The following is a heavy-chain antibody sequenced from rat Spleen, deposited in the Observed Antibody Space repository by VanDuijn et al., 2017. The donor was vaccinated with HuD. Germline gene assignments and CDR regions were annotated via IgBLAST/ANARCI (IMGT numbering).Heavy chain of an antibody. CDR3: ARREAYYSGGPDY. J-gene: IGHJ2*01. CDR1: GFTFSDYN. V-gene: IGHV5-7*01. CDR2: ISFDGGNT. Sequence: EVQLVESGGGLVQPGRSLKLSCAASGFTFSDYNMAWVRQAPKKGLEWVASISFDGGNTYYRDPVKGRFTISRDNAKSTLYLQMNSLRSEDTATYYCARREAYYSGGPDYWGQGVMVTVSS. D-gene: IGHD1-1*01.